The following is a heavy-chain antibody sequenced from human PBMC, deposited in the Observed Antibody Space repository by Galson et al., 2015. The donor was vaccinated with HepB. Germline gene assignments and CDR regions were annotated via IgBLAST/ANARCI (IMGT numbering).Heavy chain of an antibody. CDR2: IKQDGSEE. V-gene: IGHV3-7*03. CDR3: SISGITGTTAFDY. D-gene: IGHD1-7*01. CDR1: GFTFSTYW. J-gene: IGHJ4*02. Sequence: SLRLSCAASGFTFSTYWMSWVRHAPGKGLDWVANIKQDGSEEYYVDSVKGRFIISRDNAKNSLYLQMNSLRAEDTAVYYCSISGITGTTAFDYWGQGTLVTVSS.